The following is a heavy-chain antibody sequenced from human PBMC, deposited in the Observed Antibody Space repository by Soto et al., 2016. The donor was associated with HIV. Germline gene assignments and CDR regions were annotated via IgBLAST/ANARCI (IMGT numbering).Heavy chain of an antibody. J-gene: IGHJ6*02. V-gene: IGHV3-43*02. Sequence: EVQLVESGGGVVQPGGSLRLSCAASGFTFDDYAMHWVRQAPGKGLEWVSLISGDGGSTYYADSVKGRFTISRDNSKNSLYLQMNSLRTEDTALYYCAKDIHDYGDYGGMDVWGQGTTVTVSS. CDR2: ISGDGGST. D-gene: IGHD4-17*01. CDR3: AKDIHDYGDYGGMDV. CDR1: GFTFDDYA.